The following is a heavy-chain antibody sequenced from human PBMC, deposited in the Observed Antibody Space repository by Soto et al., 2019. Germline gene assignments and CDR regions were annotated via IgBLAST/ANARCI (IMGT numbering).Heavy chain of an antibody. CDR2: ISSSSSTI. CDR1: GFPFSSYS. Sequence: PGGSLRLSCAASGFPFSSYSMNWVRQAPGKGLEWVSYISSSSSTIYYADSVKGRFTISRDNAKNSLYLQMNSLRDEDTAVYYCARDPLPAIYYGMDVWGQGITVTVSS. CDR3: ARDPLPAIYYGMDV. J-gene: IGHJ6*02. D-gene: IGHD2-2*01. V-gene: IGHV3-48*02.